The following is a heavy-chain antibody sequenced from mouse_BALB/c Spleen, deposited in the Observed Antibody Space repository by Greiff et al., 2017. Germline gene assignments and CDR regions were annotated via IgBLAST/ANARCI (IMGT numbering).Heavy chain of an antibody. CDR1: GFNIKDTY. J-gene: IGHJ4*01. CDR3: ARLGDGYSYAMDY. Sequence: EVQLQESGAELVKPGASVKLSCTASGFNIKDTYMHWVKQRPEQGLEWIGRIDPANGNTKYDPKFQGKATITADTSSNTAYLQLSSLTSEDTAVYYCARLGDGYSYAMDYWGQGTSVTVSS. CDR2: IDPANGNT. D-gene: IGHD2-3*01. V-gene: IGHV14-3*02.